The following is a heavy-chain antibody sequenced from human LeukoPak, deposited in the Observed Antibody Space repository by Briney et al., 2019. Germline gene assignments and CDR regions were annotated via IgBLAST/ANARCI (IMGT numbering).Heavy chain of an antibody. CDR1: GGTFSSYA. Sequence: SVKVSCKASGGTFSSYAISWVRQAPGQGLEWMGRIIPIFGTANYAQKFQGRVTITTDESTSTACMELSSLRSEDTAVYYCARLSVGIYGDYGDAFDIWGQGTMVTVSS. CDR3: ARLSVGIYGDYGDAFDI. V-gene: IGHV1-69*05. CDR2: IIPIFGTA. D-gene: IGHD4-17*01. J-gene: IGHJ3*02.